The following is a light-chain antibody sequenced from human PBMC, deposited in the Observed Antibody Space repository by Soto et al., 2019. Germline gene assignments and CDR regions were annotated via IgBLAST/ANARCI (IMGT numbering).Light chain of an antibody. V-gene: IGKV2-28*01. J-gene: IGKJ4*01. CDR3: MQALQSPLT. Sequence: DIVMTQSPLSLPVTPGEPASISFRSSQSLLHSDGYNYLDWFLLRPGQSPQLLIYLGSSRASGVPDRFSGSGSGTDFTLKISRVEAEYVGVYYCMQALQSPLTFGGGTKVDIK. CDR1: QSLLHSDGYNY. CDR2: LGS.